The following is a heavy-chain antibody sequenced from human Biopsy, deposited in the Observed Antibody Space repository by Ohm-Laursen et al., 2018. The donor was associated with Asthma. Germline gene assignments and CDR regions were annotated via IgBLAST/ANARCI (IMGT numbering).Heavy chain of an antibody. J-gene: IGHJ6*02. Sequence: GTLSLTCTVSGDSISSYDWGWIRQPPGKGLEWIGSISYTGSTSYNASLKSRVTVSADTSKNQFSLKLTSVTAADTAVYYCVRGSSSWHHGPFHYYYGLDVWGQGTTATVSS. CDR2: ISYTGST. V-gene: IGHV4-39*01. D-gene: IGHD6-13*01. CDR3: VRGSSSWHHGPFHYYYGLDV. CDR1: GDSISSYD.